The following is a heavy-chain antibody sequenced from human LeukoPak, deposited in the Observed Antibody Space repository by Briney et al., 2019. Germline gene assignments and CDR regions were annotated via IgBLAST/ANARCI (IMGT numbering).Heavy chain of an antibody. V-gene: IGHV1-8*03. Sequence: ASVKVSCKASGYTFTSYDINWVRQATGQGLEWMGWMNPNSGNTGYAQKFQGRVTITRNTSISTAYMELGSLRSEDTAVYYCARMDTAMARDHWGQGTLVTVSS. J-gene: IGHJ4*02. CDR2: MNPNSGNT. D-gene: IGHD5-18*01. CDR3: ARMDTAMARDH. CDR1: GYTFTSYD.